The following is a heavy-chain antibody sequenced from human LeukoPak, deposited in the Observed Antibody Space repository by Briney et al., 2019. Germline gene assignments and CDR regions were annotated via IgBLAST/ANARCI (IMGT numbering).Heavy chain of an antibody. D-gene: IGHD5-18*01. CDR2: IYYSGST. CDR1: GGSISSYY. V-gene: IGHV4-59*01. Sequence: PSETLSLTCTVSGGSISSYYWSWIWQPPGKGLEWIGYIYYSGSTNYNPSLKSRVTISVDTSKNQFSLKLSSVTAADTAVYYCARQRGYSHGGIDYWGQGTLVTVSS. J-gene: IGHJ4*02. CDR3: ARQRGYSHGGIDY.